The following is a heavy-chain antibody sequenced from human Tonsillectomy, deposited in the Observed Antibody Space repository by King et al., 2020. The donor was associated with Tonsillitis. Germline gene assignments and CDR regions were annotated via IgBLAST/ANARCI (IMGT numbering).Heavy chain of an antibody. J-gene: IGHJ4*02. Sequence: VQLQESGPGLVKPSETLSLTCTVSGGSISSYYWSWIRQPPGKGLEWIGDIYYSGSTNYNPSLKSRVTISVDTSKNQFSLKLSSVTAADTAVYYCAREDNYYFDYWGQGTLVTVSS. CDR3: AREDNYYFDY. D-gene: IGHD1-1*01. CDR1: GGSISSYY. CDR2: IYYSGST. V-gene: IGHV4-59*01.